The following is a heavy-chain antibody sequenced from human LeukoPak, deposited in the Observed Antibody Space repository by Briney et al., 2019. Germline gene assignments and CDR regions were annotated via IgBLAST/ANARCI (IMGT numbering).Heavy chain of an antibody. D-gene: IGHD4-17*01. CDR3: ARPGTTVTETDY. CDR1: GYSFTSYW. V-gene: IGHV5-51*01. J-gene: IGHJ4*02. Sequence: GESLKISCKGSGYSFTSYWIGWVRQMPGKGLEWMGIIYPSDSDTRYSPSFQGQVTIPANKSNSTAYLQWSSLKASDTAMYYCARPGTTVTETDYWGQGTLVTVSS. CDR2: IYPSDSDT.